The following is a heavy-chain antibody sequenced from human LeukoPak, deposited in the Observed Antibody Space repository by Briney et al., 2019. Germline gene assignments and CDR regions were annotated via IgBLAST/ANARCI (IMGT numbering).Heavy chain of an antibody. J-gene: IGHJ4*02. D-gene: IGHD5-18*01. Sequence: AAVTVSCKPPGFTLNRYTITWVRPAPGEGVEGMGWVSTSNGDTNYAEHFQRRLSMPPETVAKTAYMELRRLRSGDPAIYFCARVSDTSMVTPGFDSWGQGTLVSVSS. CDR2: VSTSNGDT. CDR3: ARVSDTSMVTPGFDS. V-gene: IGHV1-18*01. CDR1: GFTLNRYT.